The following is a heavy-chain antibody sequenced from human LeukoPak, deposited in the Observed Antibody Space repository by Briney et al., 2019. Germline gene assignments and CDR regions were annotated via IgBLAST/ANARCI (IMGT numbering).Heavy chain of an antibody. CDR2: INPNSGAT. CDR1: GYTFTGYY. J-gene: IGHJ4*02. CDR3: ARGAGTLTPPDY. Sequence: ASVKVSRKASGYTFTGYYIHWVRQAPGQGLEWMERINPNSGATNYAQKFQGRVTMTRETSISTAYMELSRLRSDDTAVYYCARGAGTLTPPDYWGQGTLVTVSS. V-gene: IGHV1-2*06. D-gene: IGHD6-19*01.